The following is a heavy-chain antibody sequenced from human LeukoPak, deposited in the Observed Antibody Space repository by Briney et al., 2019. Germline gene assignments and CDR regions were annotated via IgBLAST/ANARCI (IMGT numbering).Heavy chain of an antibody. D-gene: IGHD3-10*01. V-gene: IGHV3-23*01. CDR3: AKDLNGLLWFGELLPFDY. CDR1: GFTFSKFA. CDR2: ISASGGKT. J-gene: IGHJ4*02. Sequence: GGSLRLSCVASGFTFSKFAVSWVRQAPGKGLEWVSSISASGGKTYDADSVKGRFTISRDNSKNTFYLDMNSLRADDTAVYYCAKDLNGLLWFGELLPFDYWGQGTLVTVSS.